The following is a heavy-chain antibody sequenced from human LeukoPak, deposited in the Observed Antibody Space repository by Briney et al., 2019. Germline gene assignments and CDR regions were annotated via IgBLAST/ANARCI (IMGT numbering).Heavy chain of an antibody. CDR1: GFTLSSYS. D-gene: IGHD3-22*01. V-gene: IGHV3-23*01. CDR3: AKGERGYYYDSSGYYYAY. J-gene: IGHJ4*02. Sequence: GGSLRLSCVASGFTLSSYSMNWVRQAPGKGLEWVSAISGSGGSTYYADSVKGRFTISRDNSKNTLYLQMNSLRAEDTAVYYCAKGERGYYYDSSGYYYAYWGQGTLVTVSS. CDR2: ISGSGGST.